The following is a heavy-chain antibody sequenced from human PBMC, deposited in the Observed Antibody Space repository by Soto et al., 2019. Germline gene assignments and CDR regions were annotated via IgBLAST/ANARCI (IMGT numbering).Heavy chain of an antibody. Sequence: GVLRLSCAASGFTFSSYSMNWVRQAPGKGLEWVSSISSSSSYIYYADSVKGRFTISRDNAKNSLYLQMNSLRAEDTAVYYCASCSYGDYGGDCWSYWGQGTLVTVSS. CDR1: GFTFSSYS. CDR2: ISSSSSYI. J-gene: IGHJ4*02. V-gene: IGHV3-21*01. CDR3: ASCSYGDYGGDCWSY. D-gene: IGHD2-21*02.